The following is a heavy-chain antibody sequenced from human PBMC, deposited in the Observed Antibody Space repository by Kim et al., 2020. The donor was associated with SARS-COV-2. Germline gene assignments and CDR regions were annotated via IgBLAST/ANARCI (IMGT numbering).Heavy chain of an antibody. CDR3: ARLVASAWYFDL. CDR1: GYRFPSYW. J-gene: IGHJ2*01. V-gene: IGHV5-10-1*01. D-gene: IGHD2-8*02. CDR2: FDASFSYT. Sequence: GESLKISCKGSGYRFPSYWISWVRQMPGKGLELIGSFDASFSYTHYSPSFQGHVTISADKSIRTAYLQWSSLRASDTAMYYCARLVASAWYFDLWGRGTLVTVSS.